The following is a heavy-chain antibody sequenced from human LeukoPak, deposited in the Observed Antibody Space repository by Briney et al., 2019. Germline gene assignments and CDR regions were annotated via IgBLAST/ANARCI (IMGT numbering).Heavy chain of an antibody. CDR3: AKTLSLVRGVIIGGFDY. J-gene: IGHJ4*02. D-gene: IGHD3-10*01. V-gene: IGHV3-23*01. CDR2: ISGSGGST. CDR1: GFTFSSYA. Sequence: GGSLRLSCAASGFTFSSYAMSWVRQAPGKGLEWVSAISGSGGSTYYADSVKGRFTISRDNSKNTLYLQMNSLRAEGTAVYYCAKTLSLVRGVIIGGFDYWGQGTLVTVSS.